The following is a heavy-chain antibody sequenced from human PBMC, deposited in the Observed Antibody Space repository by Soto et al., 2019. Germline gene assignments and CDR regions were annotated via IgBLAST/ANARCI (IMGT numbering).Heavy chain of an antibody. Sequence: XPGLXXXXXXXXLTXTXXGGXISSGGYYWSWIRQHPGKGLEWIGYIYYSGSTYYNPSLKSRVTISVDTSKNQFSLKLSSVTAADTAVYYCARVYNWNYSLWGQGTLVTVSS. CDR3: ARVYNWNYSL. D-gene: IGHD1-1*01. J-gene: IGHJ4*02. V-gene: IGHV4-31*02. CDR1: GGXISSGGYY. CDR2: IYYSGST.